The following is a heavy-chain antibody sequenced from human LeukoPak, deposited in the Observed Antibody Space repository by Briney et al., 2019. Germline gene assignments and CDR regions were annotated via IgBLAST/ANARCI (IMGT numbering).Heavy chain of an antibody. CDR3: AREPYIGVDH. D-gene: IGHD3-10*01. CDR2: IKQDGSET. V-gene: IGHV3-7*01. CDR1: GLTFSSYW. Sequence: GGSLRLSCAASGLTFSSYWMSWVRQAPGKGLEWVANIKQDGSETYYVDSVKGRFTISRYNAKNSLYLQMNSLSAEDTAVYYCAREPYIGVDHWGQGTLVTVSS. J-gene: IGHJ4*02.